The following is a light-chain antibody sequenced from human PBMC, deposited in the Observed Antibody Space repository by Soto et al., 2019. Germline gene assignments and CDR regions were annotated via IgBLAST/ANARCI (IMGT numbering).Light chain of an antibody. CDR3: QQYYSRHPWLT. J-gene: IGKJ4*01. CDR2: WAS. CDR1: KSGLFSSNNTNY. V-gene: IGKV4-1*01. Sequence: DIVMNQSQDSLAVSMGEMATINCTSSKSGLFSSNNTNYLAWYQQKPGQPPKLLIYWASTRASGVPDRFSGSGYGTDFTRTISSLQAEDVAVYYCQQYYSRHPWLTFGGGTKVEIK.